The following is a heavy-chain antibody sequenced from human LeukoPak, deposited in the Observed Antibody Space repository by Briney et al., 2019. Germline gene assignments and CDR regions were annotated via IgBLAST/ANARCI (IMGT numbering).Heavy chain of an antibody. CDR3: AREATGWRPLDF. V-gene: IGHV4-38-2*02. CDR2: IYHSGST. CDR1: GYSISSGYY. Sequence: SETLSLTCTVSGYSISSGYYWGWIRQPPGKGLEWIGSIYHSGSTYYNPSLKSRVTISVDTSKNQFSLQLNSVTPEDTAVYYCAREATGWRPLDFWGQGTLVTVSS. D-gene: IGHD6-19*01. J-gene: IGHJ4*02.